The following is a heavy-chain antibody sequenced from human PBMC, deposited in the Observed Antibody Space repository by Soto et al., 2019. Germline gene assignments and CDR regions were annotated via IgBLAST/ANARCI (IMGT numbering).Heavy chain of an antibody. CDR1: GGSISSSSYY. V-gene: IGHV4-39*01. Sequence: SETLSLTCTVSGGSISSSSYYWGWIRQPPGKGLEWIGSIYYSGSTYYNPSLKSRVTISVDTSKNQFSLKLSSVTAADTAVYYCARHGRGYYYGSHYYMDVWGKGTTVPSP. CDR3: ARHGRGYYYGSHYYMDV. D-gene: IGHD3-10*01. CDR2: IYYSGST. J-gene: IGHJ6*03.